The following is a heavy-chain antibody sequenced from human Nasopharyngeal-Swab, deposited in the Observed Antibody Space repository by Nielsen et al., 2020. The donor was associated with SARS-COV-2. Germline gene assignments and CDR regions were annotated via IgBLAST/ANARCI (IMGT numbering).Heavy chain of an antibody. Sequence: GESLKISCAASGFTFSGSSMHWVRQAPGKGLEWVAFISHGASRHHYADSVKGRFTISRDNSKNTLHLQMNSLRIEDTAVYYCATEWGSGGSSFESWGQGTLVTVSS. CDR1: GFTFSGSS. V-gene: IGHV3-30-3*01. CDR3: ATEWGSGGSSFES. D-gene: IGHD5-12*01. J-gene: IGHJ4*02. CDR2: ISHGASRH.